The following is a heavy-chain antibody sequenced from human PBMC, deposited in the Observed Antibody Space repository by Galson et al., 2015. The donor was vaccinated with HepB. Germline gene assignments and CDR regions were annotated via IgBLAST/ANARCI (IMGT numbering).Heavy chain of an antibody. V-gene: IGHV4-34*01. D-gene: IGHD3-22*01. Sequence: ETLSLTCAVYGGSFSGCYWRWIRQHPGKGLEWIGEINHRGSTNYNPSLKSRVTISVDTSKNHLSLSLSSVTAADTAVYYCAIYYYDSSGYWQPPDYWGQGTLVTVSS. J-gene: IGHJ4*02. CDR3: AIYYYDSSGYWQPPDY. CDR2: INHRGST. CDR1: GGSFSGCY.